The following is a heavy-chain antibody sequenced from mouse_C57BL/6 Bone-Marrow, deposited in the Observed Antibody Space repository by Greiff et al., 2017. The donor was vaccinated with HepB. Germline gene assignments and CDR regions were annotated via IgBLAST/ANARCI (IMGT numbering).Heavy chain of an antibody. CDR2: INPNYGTT. CDR1: GYSFTDYN. Sequence: EVKLVESGPELVKPGASVKISCKASGYSFTDYNMNWVKQSNGKSLEWIGVINPNYGTTSYNQKFQGKATITADTSSNTAYLQLSSLTSEDTAVYYCTSTLMDYWGQGTSVTVSS. CDR3: TSTLMDY. J-gene: IGHJ4*01. V-gene: IGHV1-39*01. D-gene: IGHD2-1*01.